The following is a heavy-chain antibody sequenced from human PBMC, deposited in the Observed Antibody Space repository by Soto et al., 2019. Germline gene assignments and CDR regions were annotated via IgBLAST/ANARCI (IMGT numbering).Heavy chain of an antibody. V-gene: IGHV3-21*01. Sequence: EVQLVESGGGLVKPGGSLRLSCAASGFTFSSYSMNWVRQAPGKGLEWVSSISSSSSYIYYADSVKGRFTISRDNAKNSLYRQMNSLRAEDTAVYYCARDRGIVVVPGVPNAFDIWGQGTMVTVSS. J-gene: IGHJ3*02. CDR3: ARDRGIVVVPGVPNAFDI. D-gene: IGHD2-2*01. CDR1: GFTFSSYS. CDR2: ISSSSSYI.